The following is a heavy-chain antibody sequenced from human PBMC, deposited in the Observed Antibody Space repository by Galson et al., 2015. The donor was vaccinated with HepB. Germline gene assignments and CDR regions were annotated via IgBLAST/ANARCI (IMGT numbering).Heavy chain of an antibody. CDR3: ARHEVSIFGVVHVDF. J-gene: IGHJ4*02. CDR2: IDPTDSYT. V-gene: IGHV5-10-1*01. D-gene: IGHD3-3*01. CDR1: GYSFSSYW. Sequence: QSGAEVKKPGESLRISCKASGYSFSSYWISWVRQMPGKGLEWMGRIDPTDSYTNYSPSFQGHVSISIDESISTAYLRWSSLKASDTAIYYCARHEVSIFGVVHVDFWCQGTLVNVSS.